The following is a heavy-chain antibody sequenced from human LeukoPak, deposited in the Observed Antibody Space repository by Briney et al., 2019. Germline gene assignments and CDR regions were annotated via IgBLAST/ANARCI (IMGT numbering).Heavy chain of an antibody. D-gene: IGHD1-26*01. V-gene: IGHV3-7*01. J-gene: IGHJ4*02. CDR2: MKRDGSEI. CDR1: GFTFSTYW. CDR3: AKGGKWDVTPFDY. Sequence: GGSLRLSCSASGFTFSTYWMSWVRQAPGKGLEWVANMKRDGSEIYYVDSVKGRFTISRDNAKNSLFLQMNSLRAEDTAVYYCAKGGKWDVTPFDYWGQGTLVTVSS.